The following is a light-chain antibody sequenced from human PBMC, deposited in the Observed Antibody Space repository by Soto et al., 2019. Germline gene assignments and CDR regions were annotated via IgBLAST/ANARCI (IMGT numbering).Light chain of an antibody. J-gene: IGLJ3*02. CDR2: KND. V-gene: IGLV1-47*01. CDR1: SSNIGSNY. CDR3: ATWDDSLTGVV. Sequence: QSVLTQSPSASGAPGQGVSISCSGSSSNIGSNYVYWYQQLPGRAPRLIIYKNDQRPSGVPDRFSGSKSGTSASLAISGLRSEDEALYHCATWDDSLTGVVFGGGTQLTVL.